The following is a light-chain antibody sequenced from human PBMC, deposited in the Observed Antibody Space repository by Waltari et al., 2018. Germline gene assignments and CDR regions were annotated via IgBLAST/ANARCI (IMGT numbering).Light chain of an antibody. Sequence: QSVLTQPPSASGTPGPRVTISSFRSSSNIGSTTVNWYQQLPGTAPQHLIYSNNQRPSGVPGRFSGSKSGTSASLAISGLQSEDEADYYCAAWDDSLAWVFGGGTKLTVL. J-gene: IGLJ3*02. CDR3: AAWDDSLAWV. V-gene: IGLV1-44*01. CDR2: SNN. CDR1: SSNIGSTT.